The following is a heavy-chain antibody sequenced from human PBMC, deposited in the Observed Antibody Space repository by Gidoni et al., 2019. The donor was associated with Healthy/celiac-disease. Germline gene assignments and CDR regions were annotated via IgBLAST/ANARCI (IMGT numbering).Heavy chain of an antibody. V-gene: IGHV3-23*01. D-gene: IGHD3-22*01. CDR2: ISGSGGST. Sequence: EVQLLESGGGLVQPGGSLRLSCAASGFTFSSYAMSWVRQAPGKGVGWVSAISGSGGSTYYADSVKGRFTISRDNSKNTLYLQMNSLRAEDTAVYYCAGSGYYSILAFDIWGQGTMVTVSS. J-gene: IGHJ3*02. CDR1: GFTFSSYA. CDR3: AGSGYYSILAFDI.